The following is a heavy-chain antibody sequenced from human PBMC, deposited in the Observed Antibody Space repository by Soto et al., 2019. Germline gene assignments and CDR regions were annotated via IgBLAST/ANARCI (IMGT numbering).Heavy chain of an antibody. J-gene: IGHJ4*02. CDR1: GFTFSSYA. CDR3: AKDLQGYCSGGSCSAH. V-gene: IGHV3-23*01. Sequence: EVQLLESGGGLVQPGGSLRLSCAASGFTFSSYAMSWVRQAPGKGLEWVSAISGSGGSTYYAGSVKGRFTISRDNSKNTLYLQMNSLRAEDTAVYYCAKDLQGYCSGGSCSAHWGQGTLVTVSS. CDR2: ISGSGGST. D-gene: IGHD2-15*01.